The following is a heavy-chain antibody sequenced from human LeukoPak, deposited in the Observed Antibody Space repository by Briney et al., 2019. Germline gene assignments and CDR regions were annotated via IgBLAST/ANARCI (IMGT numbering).Heavy chain of an antibody. CDR3: AREIAEAYYYYYYGMDV. D-gene: IGHD6-13*01. V-gene: IGHV1-3*01. CDR2: INAGNGDT. CDR1: GYTFTNYA. Sequence: ASVKVSCKASGYTFTNYAMHWVRQAPGQGFEWMGWINAGNGDTKNSQKFQGRVTITSDTSASTAYMELSSLRSEDTAVYYCAREIAEAYYYYYYGMDVWGQGTTVTVSS. J-gene: IGHJ6*02.